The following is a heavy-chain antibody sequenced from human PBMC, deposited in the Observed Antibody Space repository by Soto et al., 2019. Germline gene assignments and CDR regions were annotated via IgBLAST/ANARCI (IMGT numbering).Heavy chain of an antibody. CDR1: GGSISSYY. J-gene: IGHJ4*02. CDR2: MYYTGST. D-gene: IGHD6-25*01. V-gene: IGHV4-59*08. CDR3: ARRYSGDWYFDY. Sequence: SETLSLTCNVSGGSISSYYWSWIRQPPGKGLEWIGYMYYTGSTNYNPSLKSRVTMSLDTSKNQFSLKLTSVTAADTAVYYCARRYSGDWYFDYWGQGTLVTVSS.